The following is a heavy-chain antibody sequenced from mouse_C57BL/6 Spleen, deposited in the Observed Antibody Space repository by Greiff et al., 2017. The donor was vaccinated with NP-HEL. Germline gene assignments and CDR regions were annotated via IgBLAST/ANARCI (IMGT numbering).Heavy chain of an antibody. CDR1: GFNIKDDY. V-gene: IGHV14-4*01. CDR3: TTQRGSSGFFDY. J-gene: IGHJ2*01. CDR2: IDPENGDT. D-gene: IGHD3-2*02. Sequence: VHVKQSGAELVRPGASVKLSCTASGFNIKDDYMHWVKQRPEQGLEWIGWIDPENGDTEYASKFQGKATITADTSSNTAYLQLSSLTSEDTAVYYCTTQRGSSGFFDYWGQGTTLTVSS.